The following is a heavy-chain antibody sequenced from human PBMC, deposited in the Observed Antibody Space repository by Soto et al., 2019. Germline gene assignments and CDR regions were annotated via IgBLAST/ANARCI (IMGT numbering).Heavy chain of an antibody. CDR2: INPNSGGT. CDR3: ARNRLYSSGWSYYYYGMDV. D-gene: IGHD6-19*01. Sequence: GASVKVSCKASGYTFTGYYMHWVRQAPGQGLEWMGWINPNSGGTNYAQKFQGWVTMTRDTSISTAYMELSRLRSDDTAVYYCARNRLYSSGWSYYYYGMDVWGQGTTVTVSS. CDR1: GYTFTGYY. V-gene: IGHV1-2*04. J-gene: IGHJ6*02.